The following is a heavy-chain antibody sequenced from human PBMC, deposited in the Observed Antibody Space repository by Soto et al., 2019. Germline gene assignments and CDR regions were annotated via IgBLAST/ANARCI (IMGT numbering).Heavy chain of an antibody. Sequence: ASVKVSCKASGYTFTGYYMHWVRQAPGQGLEWMGWINPNSGGTNHAQKFQGRVTMTRDTSISTAYMELSRLRSDDTAVYYCARGHDTAMVSYYYYGMDVWGQGTTVTVSS. CDR2: INPNSGGT. J-gene: IGHJ6*02. CDR1: GYTFTGYY. D-gene: IGHD5-18*01. CDR3: ARGHDTAMVSYYYYGMDV. V-gene: IGHV1-2*02.